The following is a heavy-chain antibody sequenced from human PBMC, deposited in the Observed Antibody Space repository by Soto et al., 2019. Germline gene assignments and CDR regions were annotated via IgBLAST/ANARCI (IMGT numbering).Heavy chain of an antibody. D-gene: IGHD5-18*01. Sequence: PGESLKISCKGSGYTFTTYCIGWVRQMPWTGLEWMGIVSSGDSNTRYSPSFQGQVTISADKSINTAYLQWSSLKASDTAMYYCARGGYGDNPEDPFYIRGKRTLVTGSS. V-gene: IGHV5-51*01. CDR2: VSSGDSNT. CDR3: ARGGYGDNPEDPFYI. J-gene: IGHJ4*03. CDR1: GYTFTTYC.